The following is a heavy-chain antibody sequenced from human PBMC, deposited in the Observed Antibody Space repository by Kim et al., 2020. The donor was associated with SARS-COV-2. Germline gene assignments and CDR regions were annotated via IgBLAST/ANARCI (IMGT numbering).Heavy chain of an antibody. CDR2: IAHDGTDK. D-gene: IGHD6-25*01. J-gene: IGHJ4*02. CDR1: GFPFSGYW. Sequence: GGSLRLSCAASGFPFSGYWMAWVRQAPGKGLEWVAHIAHDGTDKNYLESVKGRFTVSRDNAKNSLYLQMSSLRIEDTAVYYCVRSDQRSDDTTSSWGQGTLVTVSS. CDR3: VRSDQRSDDTTSS. V-gene: IGHV3-7*01.